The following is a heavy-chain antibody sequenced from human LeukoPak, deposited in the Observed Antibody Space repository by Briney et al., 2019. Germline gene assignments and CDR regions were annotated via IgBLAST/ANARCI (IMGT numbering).Heavy chain of an antibody. V-gene: IGHV4-34*01. CDR1: GGSFTGYY. Sequence: PSETLSLTCAVYGGSFTGYYWSWIRQSPGKGLQGIAEVNHRGDTNYNPSVKGRVTISVDTSKNQFSLKVTSLTAADTAVYYCARGPTISETGYFDYWGQGTLVTVPS. D-gene: IGHD1-1*01. J-gene: IGHJ4*03. CDR3: ARGPTISETGYFDY. CDR2: VNHRGDT.